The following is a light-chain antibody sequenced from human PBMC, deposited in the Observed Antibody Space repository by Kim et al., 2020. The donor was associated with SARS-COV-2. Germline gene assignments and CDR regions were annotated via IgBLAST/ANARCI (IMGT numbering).Light chain of an antibody. CDR1: KLGDKY. J-gene: IGLJ3*02. V-gene: IGLV3-1*01. CDR3: QAWDSRMWA. CDR2: QDS. Sequence: SYELTQPPSVSVSPGQTASITCSGDKLGDKYACWYQQKPGQSPVLVIYQDSKRPSGIPERFSGSNSGNTATLTISGTQAMDEADYYCQAWDSRMWAFGGG.